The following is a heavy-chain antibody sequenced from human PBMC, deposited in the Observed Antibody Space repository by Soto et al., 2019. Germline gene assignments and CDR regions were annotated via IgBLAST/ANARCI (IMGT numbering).Heavy chain of an antibody. Sequence: PGGSLRLSCAASGFTFSNAWMSWVRQAPGKGLEWVGRIKSKTDGGTTDYAAPVKGRFTISRDDSKNTLYLQMNSLKTEDTAVYYCTTDPYDSSGYYRLGDYWGQGTLVTVSS. D-gene: IGHD3-22*01. CDR1: GFTFSNAW. CDR3: TTDPYDSSGYYRLGDY. V-gene: IGHV3-15*01. CDR2: IKSKTDGGTT. J-gene: IGHJ4*02.